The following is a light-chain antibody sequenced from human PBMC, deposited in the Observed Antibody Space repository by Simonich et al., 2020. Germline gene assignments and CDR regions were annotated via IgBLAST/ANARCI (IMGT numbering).Light chain of an antibody. CDR1: KLGEKY. V-gene: IGLV3-1*01. J-gene: IGLJ2*01. CDR2: HDS. CDR3: QAWDSSYVV. Sequence: SYELTQPPSVSVSPGQTASITCSGEKLGEKYACWYQQKPGQSPVLVIYHDSKRPSGLPERFSGSNSGNTATLTISGTQAMDEADYYCQAWDSSYVVFGGGTKLTVL.